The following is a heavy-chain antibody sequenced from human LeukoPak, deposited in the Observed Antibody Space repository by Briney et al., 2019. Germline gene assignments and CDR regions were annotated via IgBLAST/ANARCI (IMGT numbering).Heavy chain of an antibody. CDR1: GYTFSSYW. J-gene: IGHJ4*02. CDR2: IKQDGGET. CDR3: TKVWDDSSGYYYNFDY. Sequence: GGSLRLSCAASGYTFSSYWMAWVRQSPGKGLEWVASIKQDGGETFYVDSVKGRFTISRDNAKNSLYLQMNSLRAEDTAVYYCTKVWDDSSGYYYNFDYWGQGTLVTVSS. D-gene: IGHD3-22*01. V-gene: IGHV3-7*01.